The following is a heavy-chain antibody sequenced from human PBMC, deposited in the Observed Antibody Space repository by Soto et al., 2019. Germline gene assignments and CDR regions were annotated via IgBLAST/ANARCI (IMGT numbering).Heavy chain of an antibody. CDR3: ARHGSY. Sequence: ETLSLTCSVSGVSISNTSYYWGWIRQPPGKGLEWVGTIYFSGSTFYNPSLKSRVTISIDTSKNQFSLRLSSVTAADTAVYYCARHGSYWGQGTLVTVS. V-gene: IGHV4-39*01. CDR1: GVSISNTSYY. CDR2: IYFSGST. J-gene: IGHJ4*02.